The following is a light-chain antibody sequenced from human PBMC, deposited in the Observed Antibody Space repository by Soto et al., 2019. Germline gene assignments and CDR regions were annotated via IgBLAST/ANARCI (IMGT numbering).Light chain of an antibody. CDR3: QQRGSWPPSIT. V-gene: IGKV3-11*01. CDR2: DAS. CDR1: QSVSID. Sequence: EIVMTQSPATVPVSPGERVTLSCRASQSVSIDLAWYQQKPGQAPRLLIHDASSRATGIPARFSGSGSETDFTLTISSLEPEDFAVYYCQQRGSWPPSITFGQGTRLEI. J-gene: IGKJ5*01.